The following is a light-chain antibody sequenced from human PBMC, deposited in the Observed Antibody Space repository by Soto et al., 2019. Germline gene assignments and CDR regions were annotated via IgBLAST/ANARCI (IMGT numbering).Light chain of an antibody. Sequence: DIVMTQSPDSLAVSLGERATIKCKSSQSVLYSSNNQNYLAWYQQRPGQSPKLLIYWASARESGVPDRFSGSGSGTDLTLTISGLQTEDVAVYYCLQYYDAPLTFGGGTKVEIK. CDR1: QSVLYSSNNQNY. J-gene: IGKJ4*01. V-gene: IGKV4-1*01. CDR3: LQYYDAPLT. CDR2: WAS.